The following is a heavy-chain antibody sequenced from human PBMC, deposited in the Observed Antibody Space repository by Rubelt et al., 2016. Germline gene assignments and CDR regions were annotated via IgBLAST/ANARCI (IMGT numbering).Heavy chain of an antibody. J-gene: IGHJ6*03. CDR2: IYTSGST. CDR1: GGSISSYY. D-gene: IGHD3-3*01. CDR3: ARAIFGVTYYYLDV. V-gene: IGHV4-4*07. Sequence: QVQLQESGPGLVKPSETLSLTCTVSGGSISSYYWSWIRQPAGKGLEWLGRIYTSGSTNYNPDLKRRFPMSIDTAKNQVSLKLSSVTAADTAVYYWARAIFGVTYYYLDVWGKGTTVTVS.